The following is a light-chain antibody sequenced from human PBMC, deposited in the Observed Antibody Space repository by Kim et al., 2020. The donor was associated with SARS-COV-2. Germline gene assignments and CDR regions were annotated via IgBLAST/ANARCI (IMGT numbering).Light chain of an antibody. J-gene: IGKJ1*01. Sequence: SPAERATLAGRDSPTLSSSFLAWYQQKPGQTPRLLIYGASARATGIPDRFSGTGSGTDFTLTISRLEPEDFAVYYCQQYNTPPWTFGQGTKVDIK. CDR2: GAS. V-gene: IGKV3-20*01. CDR1: PTLSSSF. CDR3: QQYNTPPWT.